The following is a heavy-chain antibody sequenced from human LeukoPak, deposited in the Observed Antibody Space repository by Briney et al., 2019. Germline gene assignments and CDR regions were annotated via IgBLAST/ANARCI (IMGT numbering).Heavy chain of an antibody. Sequence: ASVKVSCKASGYTFTSYYMHWVRQAPGQGLEWMGIINPSGGSTSYAQKFQGRVTMTRDTSTSTVYMELSSLRSEDTAVYYCARGLSVVIQRLLNRFDPWGQGTLVTVSS. D-gene: IGHD5-18*01. CDR1: GYTFTSYY. J-gene: IGHJ5*02. V-gene: IGHV1-46*03. CDR3: ARGLSVVIQRLLNRFDP. CDR2: INPSGGST.